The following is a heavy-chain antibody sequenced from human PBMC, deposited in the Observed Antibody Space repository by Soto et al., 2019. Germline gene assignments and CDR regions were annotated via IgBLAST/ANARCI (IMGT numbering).Heavy chain of an antibody. CDR3: ERRSRYAVGVYGMDV. CDR1: GYSFTSYW. CDR2: IYPGDSDT. D-gene: IGHD2-2*01. V-gene: IGHV5-51*01. Sequence: PXELLTICYTGSGYSFTSYWIGLVRQMPGKGLEWMGIIYPGDSDTRYSPSFQGQVTISADKSISTAYLQWSSLKASDTAMYYCERRSRYAVGVYGMDVWGQGTTVTVSS. J-gene: IGHJ6*02.